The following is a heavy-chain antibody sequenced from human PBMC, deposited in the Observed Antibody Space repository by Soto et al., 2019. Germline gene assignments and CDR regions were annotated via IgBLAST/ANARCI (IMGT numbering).Heavy chain of an antibody. CDR3: ARTKGAVAYDS. Sequence: GGSLRLSCAASGFTFSSYAMSWVRQAPGKGLEWVANINEDGGGKYYVDSVKGRFTVSRDNAKNSLFLQLDYPRVEDTAVYYCARTKGAVAYDSWGQGTVVTVSS. D-gene: IGHD3-16*01. V-gene: IGHV3-7*01. CDR2: INEDGGGK. J-gene: IGHJ3*01. CDR1: GFTFSSYA.